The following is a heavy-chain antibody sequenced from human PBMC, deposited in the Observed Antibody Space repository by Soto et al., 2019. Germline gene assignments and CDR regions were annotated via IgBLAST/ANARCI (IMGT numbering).Heavy chain of an antibody. V-gene: IGHV3-23*01. D-gene: IGHD6-6*01. CDR2: IRDSGDST. CDR3: AKGPRSSSGSYYYHYMDV. Sequence: PGGSLRLSCASSGFPFSSYAMIWVRQAPGKGLEWVSAIRDSGDSTNYADSVKGRFTISRDNSKKTLYLQMNSLRAEDTAVYYCAKGPRSSSGSYYYHYMDVWGKGTTVTVSS. CDR1: GFPFSSYA. J-gene: IGHJ6*03.